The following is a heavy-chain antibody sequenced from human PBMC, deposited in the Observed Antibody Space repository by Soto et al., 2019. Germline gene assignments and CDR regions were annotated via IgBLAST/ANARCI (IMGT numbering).Heavy chain of an antibody. V-gene: IGHV3-9*01. CDR1: GVAFDDYA. CDR2: ISWSGSTI. J-gene: IGHJ4*02. D-gene: IGHD3-3*02. CDR3: TKEVRHHFSYYFDN. Sequence: EVQLVESGGGLVQPGRSLRLSCVISGVAFDDYAMHWVRQVPGKGLEWVAGISWSGSTIDYADSVKGRFTISRDNAKNSLYLEMSGLRPDDTAVYYCTKEVRHHFSYYFDNWGQGTLDTVSS.